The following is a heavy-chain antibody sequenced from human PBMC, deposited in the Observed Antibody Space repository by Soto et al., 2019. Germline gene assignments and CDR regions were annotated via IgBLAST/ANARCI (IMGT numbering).Heavy chain of an antibody. J-gene: IGHJ6*02. CDR1: GFTFSSYA. V-gene: IGHV3-23*01. CDR2: ISGSGGST. Sequence: GSLRLSCAASGFTFSSYAMSWVRQAPGKGLEWVSAISGSGGSTYYADSVKGRFTISRDNSKNTLYLQMNSLRAEDTAVYYCASPDQNYYDSSGYPYYYGMDVWGQGTTVTVSS. D-gene: IGHD3-22*01. CDR3: ASPDQNYYDSSGYPYYYGMDV.